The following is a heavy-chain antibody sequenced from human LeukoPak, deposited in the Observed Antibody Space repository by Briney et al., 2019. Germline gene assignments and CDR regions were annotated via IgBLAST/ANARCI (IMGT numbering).Heavy chain of an antibody. Sequence: SETLSLTCTVSGDSISSGDYYWSWIRQPAGKGLEWIGSIYYSGSTYYNASLKSRVTISVDTSKSQFSLKLSSVTAVDTAVYYCAGDYYGSGRLGDWGQGTLVTVSS. CDR1: GDSISSGDYY. CDR3: AGDYYGSGRLGD. D-gene: IGHD3-10*01. V-gene: IGHV4-39*02. J-gene: IGHJ4*02. CDR2: IYYSGST.